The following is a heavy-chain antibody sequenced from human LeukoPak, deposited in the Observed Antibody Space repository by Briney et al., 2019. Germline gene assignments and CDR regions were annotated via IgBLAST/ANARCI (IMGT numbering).Heavy chain of an antibody. D-gene: IGHD4-17*01. CDR2: ISSSSSYM. J-gene: IGHJ4*02. CDR1: GFTFTTYT. CDR3: AGDFYGDYSFDY. Sequence: GGSLRLSCAASGFTFTTYTMNWVRQAPGKGLEWVSSISSSSSYMFYADSVKGRFTISRDNAKNSLYLQMNSLRAEDTAVYYCAGDFYGDYSFDYWGQGTLVTVSS. V-gene: IGHV3-21*01.